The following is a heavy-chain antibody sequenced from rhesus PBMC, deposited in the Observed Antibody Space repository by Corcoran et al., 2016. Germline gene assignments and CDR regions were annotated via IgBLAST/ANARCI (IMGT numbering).Heavy chain of an antibody. D-gene: IGHD3-3*01. V-gene: IGHV4-76*01. Sequence: QVQLQESGPGVVKPSATLSLTCAVSGYSISSGYDWSWIRQPPGKGLEWIGYIYGSSGSTNYNPSLKNRVTISKDTSKNQFSLKLSSVTAADTAVYYCARRSPGRVFGLVIDAFDFWGQGLRVTVSS. CDR3: ARRSPGRVFGLVIDAFDF. CDR1: GYSISSGYD. CDR2: IYGSSGST. J-gene: IGHJ3*01.